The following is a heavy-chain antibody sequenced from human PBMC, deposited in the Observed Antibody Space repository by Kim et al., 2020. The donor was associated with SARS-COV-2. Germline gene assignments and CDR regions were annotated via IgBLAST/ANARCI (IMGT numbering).Heavy chain of an antibody. CDR2: IYPGSSET. CDR3: ARHLLPAATN. Sequence: GESLKISCKASGYRFTTDWIGWVRQMPGKGLEWMGIIYPGSSETRYSPSFRGQVTISADKSISTAFLQWSSLKASDTAIYYCARHLLPAATNWGQGTLVTVSS. J-gene: IGHJ4*02. V-gene: IGHV5-51*01. D-gene: IGHD2-2*01. CDR1: GYRFTTDW.